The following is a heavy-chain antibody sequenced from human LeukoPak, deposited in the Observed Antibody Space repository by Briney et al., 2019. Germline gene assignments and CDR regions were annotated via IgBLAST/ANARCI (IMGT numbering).Heavy chain of an antibody. D-gene: IGHD1-1*01. J-gene: IGHJ4*02. V-gene: IGHV3-23*01. CDR1: GFTFSSYW. CDR3: AKDRAGTPWAD. Sequence: GGSLRLSCAASGFTFSSYWMSWVRQAPGKGLEWVSSINPGGVSRYYADSVRGRFTISRDNSENTVSLQMNSLRTDDTAMYYCAKDRAGTPWADWGQGTLVTVSS. CDR2: INPGGVSR.